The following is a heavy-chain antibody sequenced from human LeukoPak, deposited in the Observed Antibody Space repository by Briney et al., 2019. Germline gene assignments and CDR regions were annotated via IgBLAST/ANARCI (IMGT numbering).Heavy chain of an antibody. CDR2: ISGSGGTT. J-gene: IGHJ3*02. D-gene: IGHD4-17*01. Sequence: GGSLRLSCAASGFSFDDYAMHWVRQTPGKGLEWVSAISGSGGTTYYADSVKGRFTISRDNSKNTLFLQVNSLRAEDTAVYYCGKDPNGDYIGAFDMWGQGTMVTVSP. CDR3: GKDPNGDYIGAFDM. V-gene: IGHV3-23*01. CDR1: GFSFDDYA.